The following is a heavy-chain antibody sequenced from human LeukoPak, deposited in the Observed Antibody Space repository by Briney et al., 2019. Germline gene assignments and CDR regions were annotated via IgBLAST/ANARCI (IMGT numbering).Heavy chain of an antibody. CDR2: ISLDGSKK. Sequence: PGGSLRLSCAASRFTFSAYGMHWVRQAPGKGLEWVAVISLDGSKKYYTDSVKGRFTISRDNSKNTLFLQMNSLRAEDTAVYYCARMMVAARAFDIWGQGTMVTVSS. V-gene: IGHV3-30*03. J-gene: IGHJ3*02. CDR3: ARMMVAARAFDI. CDR1: RFTFSAYG. D-gene: IGHD2-15*01.